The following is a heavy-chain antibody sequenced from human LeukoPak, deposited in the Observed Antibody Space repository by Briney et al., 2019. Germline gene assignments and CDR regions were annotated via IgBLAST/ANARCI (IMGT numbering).Heavy chain of an antibody. CDR3: AHRRLGYSSSWPLPFDY. CDR1: GFSLSTSGVG. Sequence: SGPTLVKPTQTLTLTCTFSGFSLSTSGVGVGWIRQPPGKALEWLALIYWDDDKRYSPSLKSRLTITKDTSKNQVVLTMTNMDPVDTATYYCAHRRLGYSSSWPLPFDYWGQGTLVTVSS. V-gene: IGHV2-5*02. J-gene: IGHJ4*02. CDR2: IYWDDDK. D-gene: IGHD6-13*01.